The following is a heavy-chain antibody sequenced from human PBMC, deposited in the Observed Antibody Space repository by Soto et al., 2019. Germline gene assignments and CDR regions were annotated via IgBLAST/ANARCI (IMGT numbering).Heavy chain of an antibody. J-gene: IGHJ6*02. CDR1: GYTFTSYA. CDR2: INAGNGNT. Sequence: QVQLVQSGAEVKKPGASVKVSSKASGYTFTSYAMHWVRQAPGQRLEWMGWINAGNGNTKYSQKFQGRVTITRDTSASTAYMELSSLRSEDTAVYYCARGGAAAGTWSPYYYYYGIDVWGQGTTVTVSS. D-gene: IGHD6-13*01. CDR3: ARGGAAAGTWSPYYYYYGIDV. V-gene: IGHV1-3*01.